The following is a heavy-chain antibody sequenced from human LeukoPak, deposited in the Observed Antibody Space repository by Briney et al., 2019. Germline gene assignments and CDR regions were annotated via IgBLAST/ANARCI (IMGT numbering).Heavy chain of an antibody. CDR1: GFTFSSYG. V-gene: IGHV3-33*01. J-gene: IGHJ6*04. Sequence: GGSLRLSCAASGFTFSSYGMHWVRQAPGKGLEWVAVIWYDGSNKYYADSVKGRFTISRDNSKNTLYLQMNSLRAEDTAVYYCGRERPNIVIVPVAGGVPTTNPGMGVGGKGPT. D-gene: IGHD2/OR15-2a*01. CDR3: GRERPNIVIVPVAGGVPTTNPGMGV. CDR2: IWYDGSNK.